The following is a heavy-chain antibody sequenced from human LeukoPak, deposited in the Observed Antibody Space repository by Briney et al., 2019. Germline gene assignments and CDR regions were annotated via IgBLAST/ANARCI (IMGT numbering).Heavy chain of an antibody. D-gene: IGHD5-18*01. V-gene: IGHV3-23*01. CDR3: GKDRFNSYGYDY. CDR2: ISGSGGST. J-gene: IGHJ4*02. CDR1: GFTFSSYA. Sequence: KLGGSLRLSCAASGFTFSSYAMSWVRQAPGKGLEWVSAISGSGGSTYYADSVKGRFTLSRDNSKNTLYLQMNSLRAEDTAVYYCGKDRFNSYGYDYWGQGTLVTVSS.